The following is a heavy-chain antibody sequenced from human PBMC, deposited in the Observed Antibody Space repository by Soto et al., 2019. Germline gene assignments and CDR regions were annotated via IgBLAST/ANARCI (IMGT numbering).Heavy chain of an antibody. J-gene: IGHJ4*02. CDR3: AKAPGDPEAAIGY. V-gene: IGHV1-8*01. Sequence: QVQLVQSGAEVKKPGASVKVSCKASGYTFTSYAINWVRQATGQGLEWMGWMNPINGNTGFAQEFQGRLTMTRDTSISTAYMELSSLRSEDTAVYYCAKAPGDPEAAIGYWGQGTLVTVSS. D-gene: IGHD2-2*01. CDR2: MNPINGNT. CDR1: GYTFTSYA.